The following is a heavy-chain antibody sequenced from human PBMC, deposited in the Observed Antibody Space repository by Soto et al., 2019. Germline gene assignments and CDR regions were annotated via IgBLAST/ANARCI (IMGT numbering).Heavy chain of an antibody. D-gene: IGHD2-2*01. J-gene: IGHJ6*02. V-gene: IGHV3-48*03. CDR2: ISSSGSTI. CDR1: GLAFSSYE. Sequence: PGGSLRLSCAASGLAFSSYEMNWVRQAPGKGLEWVSYISSSGSTIYYADSVKGRFTISRDNAKNSLYLQMNSLRPEDTAVYYCAKDSGYQLPDNYFYYGLDVWGQGTTVTVSS. CDR3: AKDSGYQLPDNYFYYGLDV.